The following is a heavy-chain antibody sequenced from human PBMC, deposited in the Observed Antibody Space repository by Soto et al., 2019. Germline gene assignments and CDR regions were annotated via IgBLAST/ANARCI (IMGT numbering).Heavy chain of an antibody. CDR3: ARVGPRYFDWFPVFDY. D-gene: IGHD3-9*01. Sequence: SETLSLTCARYGGSFSGYYWSWIRQPPGKGLEWIGEINHSGSTNYNPSLKSRVTISVDTSKNQFSLKLSSVTAADTAVYYCARVGPRYFDWFPVFDYWGQGTLVTVSS. V-gene: IGHV4-34*01. J-gene: IGHJ4*02. CDR2: INHSGST. CDR1: GGSFSGYY.